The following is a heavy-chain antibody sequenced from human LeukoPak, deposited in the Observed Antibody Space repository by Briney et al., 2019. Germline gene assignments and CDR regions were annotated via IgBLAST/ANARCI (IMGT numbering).Heavy chain of an antibody. CDR3: ARRAAAGNTTIDY. Sequence: SETLSLTCAVYGGSFSGCYWSWIRQPPGKGLEWIGEINHSGSTNYNPSLKSRVTISVDTSKNQFSLKLSSVTAADTAVYYCARRAAAGNTTIDYWGQGTLVTVSS. CDR1: GGSFSGCY. V-gene: IGHV4-34*01. J-gene: IGHJ4*02. D-gene: IGHD6-13*01. CDR2: INHSGST.